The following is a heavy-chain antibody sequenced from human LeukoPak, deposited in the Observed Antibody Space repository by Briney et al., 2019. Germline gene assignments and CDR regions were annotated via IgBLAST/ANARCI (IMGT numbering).Heavy chain of an antibody. Sequence: GGSLRLSCAASGFTFSSYGMHWLRQAPGKGLEWVGFIRYDGNNKDYADSVKGRFTISRDNSKNTLYLQMNSLRAEDTAVYYCAKDSSSGYYSNCLDPWGQGTLVTVSS. CDR1: GFTFSSYG. D-gene: IGHD3-22*01. CDR2: IRYDGNNK. CDR3: AKDSSSGYYSNCLDP. V-gene: IGHV3-30*02. J-gene: IGHJ5*02.